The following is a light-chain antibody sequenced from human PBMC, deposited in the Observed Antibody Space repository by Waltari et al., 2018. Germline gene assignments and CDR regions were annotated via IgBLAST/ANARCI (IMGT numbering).Light chain of an antibody. CDR3: LQHNSYPLT. J-gene: IGKJ4*01. CDR2: TAS. Sequence: DIQMTQSPSSPSASVGVRVPVTCRASQAIRSDLAWYQQKPGKAPKRLIYTASILQSGIPSRFSGSGSGTEFSLTITSLQPEDFATYYCLQHNSYPLTFGGGTKVEI. V-gene: IGKV1-17*01. CDR1: QAIRSD.